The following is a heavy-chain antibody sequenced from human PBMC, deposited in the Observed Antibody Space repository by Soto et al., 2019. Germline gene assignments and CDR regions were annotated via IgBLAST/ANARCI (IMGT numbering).Heavy chain of an antibody. CDR2: INAANGNT. Sequence: QVQIVQSGAEVKKPGASVKISCKDSGYTFSNYITHWVRQAPGERLEWMGWINAANGNTKYSQKFQGRVTISRDTSATTIYMDLNSLRSEDTGVYYCAKEPAVAGMLALDFLGQGTLVTVSS. V-gene: IGHV1-3*01. CDR3: AKEPAVAGMLALDF. J-gene: IGHJ4*02. D-gene: IGHD6-19*01. CDR1: GYTFSNYI.